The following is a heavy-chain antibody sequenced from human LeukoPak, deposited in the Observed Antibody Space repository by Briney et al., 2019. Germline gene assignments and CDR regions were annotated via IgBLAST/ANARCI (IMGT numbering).Heavy chain of an antibody. V-gene: IGHV1-2*02. J-gene: IGHJ4*02. CDR3: ARCDSSSWGRSRYYFDY. D-gene: IGHD6-13*01. CDR2: INPNSGGT. CDR1: GYTFTGYY. Sequence: GASVKVSCKASGYTFTGYYMHWVRQAPGQGLEWMGWINPNSGGTNYAQKFQGRVTMTRDTSISTAYMELSRLRSDDTAVYYCARCDSSSWGRSRYYFDYWGQGALVTVSS.